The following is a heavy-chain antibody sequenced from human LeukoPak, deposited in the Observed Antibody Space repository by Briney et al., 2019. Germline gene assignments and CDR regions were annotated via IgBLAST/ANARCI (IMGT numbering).Heavy chain of an antibody. Sequence: SETLSLTCSVSGYPISSGYYWGWIRQPPGKGLEWIGSIYQSGSTNYNPSLKSRVTISVDTSKNQFSLKLSSVTAADTAVYYCARDPGGNGYNFQAFDIWGQGTMVTVSS. CDR3: ARDPGGNGYNFQAFDI. V-gene: IGHV4-38-2*02. CDR2: IYQSGST. J-gene: IGHJ3*02. CDR1: GYPISSGYY. D-gene: IGHD5-24*01.